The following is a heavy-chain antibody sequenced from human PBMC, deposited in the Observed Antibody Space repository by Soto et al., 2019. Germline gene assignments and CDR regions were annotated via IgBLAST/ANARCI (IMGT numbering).Heavy chain of an antibody. CDR3: AKEVANYGGNWFDY. CDR2: ISYDGSNK. V-gene: IGHV3-30*18. J-gene: IGHJ4*02. Sequence: QVQLVESGGGVVQPGRSLRLSCAASGFTFSSYGMHWVRQAPGKGLEWVAVISYDGSNKYYADSLEGRFTISRDNSKNALDLQMNSMRAEDTAVYYCAKEVANYGGNWFDYWGQGTLVTVSS. CDR1: GFTFSSYG. D-gene: IGHD4-17*01.